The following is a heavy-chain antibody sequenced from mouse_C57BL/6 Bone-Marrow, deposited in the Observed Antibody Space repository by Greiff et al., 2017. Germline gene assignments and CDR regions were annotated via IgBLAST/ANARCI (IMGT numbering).Heavy chain of an antibody. CDR1: GYTFTSYW. J-gene: IGHJ3*01. Sequence: QVQLQQPGTELVKPGASVKLSCKASGYTFTSYWMHWVKQRPGQGLEWIGNINPSNGSTNYNEKFKSKATLTVDKSSSTAYMQLSRLTAEDAAFYYCARLSLSWFAYWGQGTLVTVSA. CDR2: INPSNGST. V-gene: IGHV1-53*01. CDR3: ARLSLSWFAY. D-gene: IGHD6-2*01.